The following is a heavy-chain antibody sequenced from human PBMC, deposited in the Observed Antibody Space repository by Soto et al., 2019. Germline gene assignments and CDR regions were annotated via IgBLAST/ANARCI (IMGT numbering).Heavy chain of an antibody. CDR2: IYSGGST. CDR1: GFTVSSNY. J-gene: IGHJ6*02. Sequence: GGSLRLSCAASGFTVSSNYMSWVRQAPGKGLEWVSVIYSGGSTYYADSVKGRFTISRDNSKNTLYLQMNSLRAEDTAVYYCARDNRGRRYYYGMDVWGQGTTVTVSS. V-gene: IGHV3-66*01. CDR3: ARDNRGRRYYYGMDV. D-gene: IGHD2-15*01.